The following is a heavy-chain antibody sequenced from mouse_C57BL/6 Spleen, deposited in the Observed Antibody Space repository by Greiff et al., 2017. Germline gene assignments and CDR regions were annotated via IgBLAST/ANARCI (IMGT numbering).Heavy chain of an antibody. J-gene: IGHJ4*01. Sequence: DVKLQESGPELVKPGDSVKISCKASGYSFTGYFMNWVMQSHGKSLEWIGRINPYNGDTFYNQKFKGKATLTVDKSSSTAHMELRSLTSEDSAVYYCARYLYAMDYWGQGTSVTVSS. CDR2: INPYNGDT. V-gene: IGHV1-20*01. D-gene: IGHD5-1*01. CDR1: GYSFTGYF. CDR3: ARYLYAMDY.